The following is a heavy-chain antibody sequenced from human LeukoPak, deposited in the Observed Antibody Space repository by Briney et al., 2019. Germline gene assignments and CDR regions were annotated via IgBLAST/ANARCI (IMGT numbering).Heavy chain of an antibody. CDR2: ISSSGNTI. J-gene: IGHJ4*02. CDR1: GFTFSDYY. CDR3: ASPVVIAAAGAPNY. D-gene: IGHD6-13*01. Sequence: GGSLRLSCAASGFTFSDYYMSWIRQAPGKGLEWVSYISSSGNTIYYADSVKGRFTISRDSAKNSLYLQMNSLRAEDTAVYYCASPVVIAAAGAPNYWGQGTLVTVSS. V-gene: IGHV3-11*04.